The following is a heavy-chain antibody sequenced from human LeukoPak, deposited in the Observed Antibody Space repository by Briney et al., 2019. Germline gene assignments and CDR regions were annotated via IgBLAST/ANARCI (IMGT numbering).Heavy chain of an antibody. CDR1: GFTFSSYA. J-gene: IGHJ4*02. CDR3: ARARLAVVPFDY. D-gene: IGHD6-19*01. Sequence: GGSLRLSCAASGFTFSSYAMSWVRQAPGKGLEWVASIKQDGSEEYYVDSVKGRFTISRDNAKNSLYLQMNSLRAEDTAVYYCARARLAVVPFDYWGQGTLVTVSS. V-gene: IGHV3-7*01. CDR2: IKQDGSEE.